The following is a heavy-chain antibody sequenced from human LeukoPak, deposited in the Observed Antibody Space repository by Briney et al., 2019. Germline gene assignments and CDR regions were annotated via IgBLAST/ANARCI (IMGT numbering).Heavy chain of an antibody. CDR1: GLTFSNYV. J-gene: IGHJ4*02. D-gene: IGHD2-2*01. CDR3: AKGRCSSTSCSTGY. Sequence: GGSLRLSCAASGLTFSNYVMSWVRQAPGKGLEWVSAISGGGGHTYYVDSVKGRFTISRDNSKNTLYLQMNSLRAEDAAVYYCAKGRCSSTSCSTGYWGQGTLVTVSS. V-gene: IGHV3-23*01. CDR2: ISGGGGHT.